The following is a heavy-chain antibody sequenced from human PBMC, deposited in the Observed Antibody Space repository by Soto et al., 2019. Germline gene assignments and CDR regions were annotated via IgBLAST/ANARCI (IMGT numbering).Heavy chain of an antibody. V-gene: IGHV3-15*07. D-gene: IGHD4-17*01. CDR2: IKSKTDGGTT. CDR3: TTTDMTTVTNHYYYGMDV. CDR1: GFTFSNAW. Sequence: GGSLRLSCAASGFTFSNAWMNWVRQAPGKGLEWVGRIKSKTDGGTTDYAAPVKGRFTISRDDSKNTLYLQMNSLKTEDTAVYYCTTTDMTTVTNHYYYGMDVWGQGTTVTVFS. J-gene: IGHJ6*02.